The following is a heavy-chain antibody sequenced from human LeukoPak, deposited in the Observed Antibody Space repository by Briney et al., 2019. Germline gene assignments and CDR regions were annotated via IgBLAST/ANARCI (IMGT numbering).Heavy chain of an antibody. J-gene: IGHJ1*01. CDR1: GFTFNNYS. V-gene: IGHV3-23*01. Sequence: GGSLRLSCVASGFTFNNYSMNWVRQAPGKGLEWVSSIDYDGGSGHYADSVEGRFTISRDNSNNTLFLHLDSLRGEDTAVYYCTRNSGWYGLSWGQGTLVTVSS. CDR2: IDYDGGSG. D-gene: IGHD6-19*01. CDR3: TRNSGWYGLS.